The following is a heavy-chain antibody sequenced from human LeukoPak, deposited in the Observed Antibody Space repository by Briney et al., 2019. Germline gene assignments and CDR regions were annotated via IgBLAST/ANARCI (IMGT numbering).Heavy chain of an antibody. CDR2: IFSIDEK. V-gene: IGHV2-26*01. CDR3: ALMVRRSDAYCRMTSCYVPLT. CDR1: GFSRSSSTMG. D-gene: IGHD2-2*01. Sequence: SGPVLVKPTETLTLTRNVSGFSRSSSTMGVSWIRQPPGKALEWLAHIFSIDEKSYSASLKTRLSISKDTSKSQVVLSMTNMDPVDTATYYCALMVRRSDAYCRMTSCYVPLTWGQGTLVTVSS. J-gene: IGHJ5*02.